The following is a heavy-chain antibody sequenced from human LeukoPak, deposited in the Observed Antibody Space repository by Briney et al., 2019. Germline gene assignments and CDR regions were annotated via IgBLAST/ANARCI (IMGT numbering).Heavy chain of an antibody. D-gene: IGHD4/OR15-4a*01. V-gene: IGHV3-43*02. Sequence: GGSLRLSCAASGFTVSSNYMSWVRQAPGKGLEWVSLISGDGGSTYYADSVKGRFTISRDNSKNSLYLQMNSLRTEDTALYYCATFSYGARYWGQGTLVTVSS. CDR1: GFTVSSNY. J-gene: IGHJ4*02. CDR3: ATFSYGARY. CDR2: ISGDGGST.